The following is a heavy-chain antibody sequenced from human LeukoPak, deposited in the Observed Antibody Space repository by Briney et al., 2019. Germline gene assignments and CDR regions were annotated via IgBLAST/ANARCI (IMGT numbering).Heavy chain of an antibody. CDR3: ARVGRGITIFGVIKKNYYYYYMDV. CDR2: INPDSGDT. Sequence: ASVRVSCKASGYTFTTEDINWVRQATGQGLEWMGWINPDSGDTGYAQKFQGRVTISRSTSIRTAYMELSNLRSEDTAVYYCARVGRGITIFGVIKKNYYYYYMDVWGKGTTVTVSS. CDR1: GYTFTTED. J-gene: IGHJ6*03. D-gene: IGHD3-3*01. V-gene: IGHV1-8*03.